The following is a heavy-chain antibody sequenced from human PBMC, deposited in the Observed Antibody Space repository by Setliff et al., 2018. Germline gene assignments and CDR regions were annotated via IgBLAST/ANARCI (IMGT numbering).Heavy chain of an antibody. CDR1: GYTFTNHY. D-gene: IGHD3-16*01. V-gene: IGHV1-46*01. J-gene: IGHJ4*02. CDR2: INPGGGST. Sequence: ASVKVSCKASGYTFTNHYMHWVRQAPGQGLEWMGMINPGGGSTTYAQKFQDRLTVTADTSTKTTYMELRSLTSDDTAVYFCTRSRGPRVVLAADFDFWGQGTLVTVSS. CDR3: TRSRGPRVVLAADFDF.